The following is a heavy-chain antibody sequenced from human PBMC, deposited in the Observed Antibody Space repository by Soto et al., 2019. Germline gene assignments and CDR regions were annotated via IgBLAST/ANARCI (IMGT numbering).Heavy chain of an antibody. Sequence: ASVKVSCKASGYTFTSYGIHWVRQAPGQRLEWMGWINAANGDTKYSPKFQGRVTITRDTSASTAYMELSSLRSEDTAVYYCERDPPRYFTSSPEGAGLWGQGTLVTVSS. CDR2: INAANGDT. CDR3: ERDPPRYFTSSPEGAGL. D-gene: IGHD2-21*01. V-gene: IGHV1-3*01. J-gene: IGHJ4*02. CDR1: GYTFTSYG.